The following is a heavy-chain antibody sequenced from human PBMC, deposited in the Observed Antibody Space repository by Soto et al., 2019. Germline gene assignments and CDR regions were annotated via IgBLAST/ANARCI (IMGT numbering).Heavy chain of an antibody. D-gene: IGHD6-19*01. J-gene: IGHJ4*02. CDR2: IWYDGSNK. CDR3: ARDQIIAVAGQQGFDY. CDR1: GFTFSSYG. Sequence: PGGSLRLSCAASGFTFSSYGMHWVRQAPGKGLEWVAVIWYDGSNKYYADSVKGRFTISRDNSKNTLYLQMNSLRAEDTAVYYCARDQIIAVAGQQGFDYWGQGTLVTVSS. V-gene: IGHV3-33*01.